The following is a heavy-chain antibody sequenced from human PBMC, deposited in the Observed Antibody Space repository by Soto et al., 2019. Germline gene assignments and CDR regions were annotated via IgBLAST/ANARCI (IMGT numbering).Heavy chain of an antibody. CDR2: VNPAGGNT. V-gene: IGHV1-46*01. CDR3: ARDVGPRGFDH. CDR1: GYDFINYY. J-gene: IGHJ4*02. Sequence: QVQLVQSGAEVREPGSSVKVSCKTSGYDFINYYIHWVRQAPGKGFEWMGIVNPAGGNTHYAEKFQGRVTMTREASTRTFSLELRSLTSDDTATYYCARDVGPRGFDHWGQGSLVTVSP. D-gene: IGHD3-10*01.